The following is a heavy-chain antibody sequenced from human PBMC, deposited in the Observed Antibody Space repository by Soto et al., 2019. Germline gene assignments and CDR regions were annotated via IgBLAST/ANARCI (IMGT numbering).Heavy chain of an antibody. CDR2: ISYDGSNK. V-gene: IGHV3-30*18. J-gene: IGHJ6*02. CDR3: AKENHYDSSGRKKRYNFYYGMDV. CDR1: GFTFSSYG. Sequence: QVPLVESGGGVVQPGRSLRLSCAASGFTFSSYGIHWVRQAPGKGLEWVAVISYDGSNKYYADSVKGRFTISRDNYKNTLYLQMNSLRVEDTAVYYCAKENHYDSSGRKKRYNFYYGMDVWGQGTTVTVSS. D-gene: IGHD3-22*01.